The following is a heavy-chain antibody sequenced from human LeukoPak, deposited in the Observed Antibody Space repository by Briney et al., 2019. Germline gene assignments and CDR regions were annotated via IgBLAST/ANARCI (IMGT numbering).Heavy chain of an antibody. CDR1: GFTFNSYA. J-gene: IGHJ4*02. CDR2: ISGSGGSS. V-gene: IGHV3-23*01. CDR3: AKSSSWYFDY. Sequence: GSLRLSRAGSGFTFNSYAQSWVRQAPGKGLEWVSGISGSGGSSYYADSVKGRFTISRDNSKNTLYLQMNSLRAEDTAVYYCAKSSSWYFDYWGQGTLVTVSS. D-gene: IGHD6-13*01.